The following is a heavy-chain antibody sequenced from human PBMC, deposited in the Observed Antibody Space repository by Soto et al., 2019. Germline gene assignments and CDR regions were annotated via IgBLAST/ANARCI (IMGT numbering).Heavy chain of an antibody. CDR3: AIDKGGTPYDIDS. V-gene: IGHV3-9*01. D-gene: IGHD1-1*01. Sequence: ESGGGLVQHGRSLRLSCAVSGFNFGNYAMHWVRQAPGKGLEWVAAINWNSDKVAYAGSVLGRFTIFRDSAKNSLHLQMNDLTTEDTALYYCAIDKGGTPYDIDSWGQGILVTVSS. CDR2: INWNSDKV. J-gene: IGHJ4*02. CDR1: GFNFGNYA.